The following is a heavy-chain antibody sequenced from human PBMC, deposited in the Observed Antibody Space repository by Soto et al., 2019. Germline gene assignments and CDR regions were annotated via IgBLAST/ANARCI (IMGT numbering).Heavy chain of an antibody. Sequence: SLRLSCAASGFTFSSYSMNWVRQAPGKGLEWVSSISSSSSYIYYADSVKGRFTISRDNAKNSLYLQMNSLRAEDTAVYYCARAKNYDFWSGYDAFDIWGQGTMVTVS. D-gene: IGHD3-3*01. CDR3: ARAKNYDFWSGYDAFDI. V-gene: IGHV3-21*01. CDR1: GFTFSSYS. CDR2: ISSSSSYI. J-gene: IGHJ3*02.